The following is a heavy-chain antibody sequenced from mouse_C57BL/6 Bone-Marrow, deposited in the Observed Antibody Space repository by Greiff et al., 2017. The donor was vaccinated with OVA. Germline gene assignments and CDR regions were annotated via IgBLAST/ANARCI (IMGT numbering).Heavy chain of an antibody. J-gene: IGHJ2*01. CDR3: ARSHSSGYGYFDY. Sequence: EVKLMESGGGLVQPGGSLSLSCAASGFTFTDYYMSWVRQPPGKALAWLGFIRNKANGYTTEYSASEKGRFTISRDNSQSILYLQMNALRAEDSATYYCARSHSSGYGYFDYWGQGTTLTVSS. CDR2: IRNKANGYTT. D-gene: IGHD3-2*02. V-gene: IGHV7-3*01. CDR1: GFTFTDYY.